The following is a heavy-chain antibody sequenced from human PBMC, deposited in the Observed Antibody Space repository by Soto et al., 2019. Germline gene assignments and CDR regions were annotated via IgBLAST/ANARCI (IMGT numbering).Heavy chain of an antibody. CDR1: GFTFTRYS. J-gene: IGHJ4*01. CDR2: ISSTTNYI. Sequence: EVQLVESGGGLVKPGGSLRLSCAASGFTFTRYSMNWVRQAPGKGLEWVSAISSTTNYIDYGASMKGRFTIPRDNAKNDLSLEMNSLRAEDTAVYYWASESEDRTSNFDYWGHGTLVTESS. V-gene: IGHV3-21*06. CDR3: ASESEDRTSNFDY.